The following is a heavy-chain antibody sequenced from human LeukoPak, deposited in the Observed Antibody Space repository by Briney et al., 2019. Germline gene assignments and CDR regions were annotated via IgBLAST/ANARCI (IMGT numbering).Heavy chain of an antibody. D-gene: IGHD6-13*01. CDR2: IYTSGST. V-gene: IGHV4-4*07. Sequence: SETLSLTCTVSGGSISSYYWSWIRQPAGKGLEWIGRIYTSGSTNYNPSLKSRVTMSVDTPKNQFSLKLSSVTAADTAEYYCARDSSSSWPNYYYYYMDVWGKGTTVTVSS. J-gene: IGHJ6*03. CDR1: GGSISSYY. CDR3: ARDSSSSWPNYYYYYMDV.